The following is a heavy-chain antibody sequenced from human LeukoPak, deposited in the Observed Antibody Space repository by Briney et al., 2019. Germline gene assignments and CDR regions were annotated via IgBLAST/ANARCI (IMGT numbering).Heavy chain of an antibody. V-gene: IGHV3-23*01. Sequence: PGGSLRLSCTASDFSVNNYALSWVRQAPGKGLEWVSSISGSGVNTFYADSVKGRFTISRDHSKNTVDLQMNSLRVEDTALYFCAYASSFYDYWGQGTLVSVSS. CDR2: ISGSGVNT. CDR1: DFSVNNYA. CDR3: AYASSFYDY. D-gene: IGHD2-2*01. J-gene: IGHJ4*02.